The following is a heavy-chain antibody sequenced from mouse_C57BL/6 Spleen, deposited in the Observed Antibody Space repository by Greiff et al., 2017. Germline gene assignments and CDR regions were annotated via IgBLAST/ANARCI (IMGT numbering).Heavy chain of an antibody. D-gene: IGHD4-1*01. J-gene: IGHJ3*01. Sequence: EVQGVESGEGLVKPGGSLKLSCAASGFTFSSYAMSWVRQTPEKRLEWVAYISSGGDYIYYADTVKGRFTISRDNARNTLYLQMSSLKSEDTAMYYFSSLTGTSFFFAYWGQGTLVTVSA. CDR1: GFTFSSYA. CDR2: ISSGGDYI. V-gene: IGHV5-9-1*02. CDR3: SSLTGTSFFFAY.